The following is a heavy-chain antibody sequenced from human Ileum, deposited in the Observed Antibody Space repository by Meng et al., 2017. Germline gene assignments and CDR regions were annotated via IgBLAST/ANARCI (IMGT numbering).Heavy chain of an antibody. CDR3: VRHGGKYFDS. CDR2: SYLAGSP. J-gene: IGHJ4*02. V-gene: IGHV4-4*02. CDR1: GGSTRSGFY. D-gene: IGHD2-15*01. Sequence: ELGPGLVELSGTLPLTCTGSGGSTRSGFYWGCVRQSPGKGLEWIGQSYLAGSPNYNPSLESRVTISVDKSKNQFSLRLTSVTAADTAIFYCVRHGGKYFDSWGQGTLVTVSS.